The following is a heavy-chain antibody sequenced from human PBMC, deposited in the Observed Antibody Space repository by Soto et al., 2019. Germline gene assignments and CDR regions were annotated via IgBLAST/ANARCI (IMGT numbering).Heavy chain of an antibody. CDR1: GFTFSSYS. CDR3: ARVLRMGYYDSSGPFGY. V-gene: IGHV3-48*02. J-gene: IGHJ4*02. Sequence: EVQLVESGGGLVQPGGSLRLSCAASGFTFSSYSMNWVRQAPGKGLEWVSYISSSSSTIYYADSVKGRFTISRDNAKNSLYVQMNSLRDEDTAVYYCARVLRMGYYDSSGPFGYWGQGTLVTVSS. CDR2: ISSSSSTI. D-gene: IGHD3-22*01.